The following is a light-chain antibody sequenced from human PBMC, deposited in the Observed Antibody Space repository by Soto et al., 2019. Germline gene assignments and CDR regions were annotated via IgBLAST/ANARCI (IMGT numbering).Light chain of an antibody. CDR3: NEYTSYSET. J-gene: IGKJ1*01. CDR1: QSISSW. CDR2: DAS. V-gene: IGKV1-5*01. Sequence: DIQMTQSPSTLSASVGDRVTITCRASQSISSWLAWYQQKPGKAPKLLIYDASSLESGVPSRFSGSGSGTNFTLSTTGLRRDYFALYYCNEYTSYSETFGQGTKGDIK.